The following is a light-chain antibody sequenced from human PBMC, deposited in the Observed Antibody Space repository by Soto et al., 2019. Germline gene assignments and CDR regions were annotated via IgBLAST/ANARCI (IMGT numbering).Light chain of an antibody. CDR1: QSISSW. V-gene: IGKV1-5*01. Sequence: DIQMTQSPSTLSASVGDRVTITCRASQSISSWLAWYQQKPGKAPKLLIYDASSLESGVPSRFSGSESGTEFTLTISSLQPDDFATYYCQQYNSYSFGQGTKVDIK. CDR3: QQYNSYS. J-gene: IGKJ1*01. CDR2: DAS.